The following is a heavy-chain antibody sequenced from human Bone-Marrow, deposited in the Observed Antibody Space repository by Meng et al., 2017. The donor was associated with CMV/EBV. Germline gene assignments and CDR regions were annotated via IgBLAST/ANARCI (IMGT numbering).Heavy chain of an antibody. CDR2: SDYNGGP. CDR3: ARCANAFATGGLVKYIDF. V-gene: IGHV4-34*01. CDR1: GGSFNVYY. J-gene: IGHJ4*02. D-gene: IGHD1-26*01. Sequence: SQTLSLTCAVYGGSFNVYYWTWIRQSPGKGLEWIVESDYNGGPHYNPSLGSRVTISVDKSKSQFSLSLTSVTVADTAVYFCARCANAFATGGLVKYIDFWSQGTLVTVSS.